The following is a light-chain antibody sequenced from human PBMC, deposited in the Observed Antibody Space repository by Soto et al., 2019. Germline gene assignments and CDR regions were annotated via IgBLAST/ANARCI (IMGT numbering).Light chain of an antibody. J-gene: IGKJ2*01. CDR1: QNLSRN. CDR3: QQYDRWPQT. CDR2: GAS. Sequence: EIVMTQSPATLSVSSGERATLSCRASQNLSRNLAWYQQRPGQAPRLLIHGASTRATGVPARFIGSGSGTDFTRTISSLQSEDFAVYYGQQYDRWPQTFGQGTKLQIK. V-gene: IGKV3-15*01.